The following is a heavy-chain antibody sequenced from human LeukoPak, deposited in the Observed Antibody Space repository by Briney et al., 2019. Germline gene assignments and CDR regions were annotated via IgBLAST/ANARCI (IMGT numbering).Heavy chain of an antibody. D-gene: IGHD5-12*01. CDR2: VHPSEGT. J-gene: IGHJ5*02. Sequence: SETLSLTCAVSGGSVSHSNWWTWVRQSPGKGLEWIGEVHPSEGTNYNPSLKSRVTISLDKSKNQFSLKLSSVTAADTAVYYCARDGGVATTSNWFDPWGQGTLVTVSS. CDR1: GGSVSHSNW. V-gene: IGHV4-4*02. CDR3: ARDGGVATTSNWFDP.